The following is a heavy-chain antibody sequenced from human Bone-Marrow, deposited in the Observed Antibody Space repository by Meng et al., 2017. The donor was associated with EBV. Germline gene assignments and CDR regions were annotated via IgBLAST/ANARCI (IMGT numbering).Heavy chain of an antibody. CDR2: MNPNSGNT. CDR3: ARGDDYGDLVDY. D-gene: IGHD4-17*01. J-gene: IGHJ4*02. Sequence: QLVHAGGGVKKAGASVKASCKASGYTFTSYYINWVRQATGQGLEWMGWMNPNSGNTGYAQKFQGRVTMTRNTSISTAYMELSSLRSEDTAVYYCARGDDYGDLVDYWGQGTLVTVSS. CDR1: GYTFTSYY. V-gene: IGHV1-8*01.